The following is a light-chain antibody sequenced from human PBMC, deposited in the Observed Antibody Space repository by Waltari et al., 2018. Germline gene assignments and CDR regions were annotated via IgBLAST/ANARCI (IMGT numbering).Light chain of an antibody. J-gene: IGKJ2*01. CDR2: DAY. CDR1: QSVSSW. CDR3: QQYDSYVYT. Sequence: DIQMTQSPSTLSASVGDTVTITCRASQSVSSWLAWYQQKAGKAPTVLIYDAYDLESGVPSRFSGSGSDTEFTLTISNLQPDDFATYYCQQYDSYVYTFGQGTKLEIK. V-gene: IGKV1-5*01.